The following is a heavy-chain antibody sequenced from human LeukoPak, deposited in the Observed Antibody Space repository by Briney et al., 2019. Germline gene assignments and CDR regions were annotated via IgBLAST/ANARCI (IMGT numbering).Heavy chain of an antibody. CDR1: GYTFTSYY. D-gene: IGHD2-21*02. CDR3: ARDPVVVTAAYYYYGMDV. CDR2: INPSGGST. Sequence: ASVKVSCKASGYTFTSYYMNWVRQAPGQGPEWMGIINPSGGSTTYAQKFQGRVTMTRDTSTSTVYLELSSLRSEDTAVYYCARDPVVVTAAYYYYGMDVWGQGTTVTVSS. V-gene: IGHV1-46*01. J-gene: IGHJ6*02.